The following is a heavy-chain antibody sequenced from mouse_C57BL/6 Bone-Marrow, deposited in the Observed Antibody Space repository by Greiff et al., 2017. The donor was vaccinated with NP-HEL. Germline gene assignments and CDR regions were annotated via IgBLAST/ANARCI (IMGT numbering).Heavy chain of an antibody. J-gene: IGHJ4*01. V-gene: IGHV1-15*01. CDR3: TGLGFYAMDY. CDR1: GYTFTDYE. D-gene: IGHD3-3*01. CDR2: IDPETGGT. Sequence: QVHVKQSGAELVRPGASVTLSCKASGYTFTDYEMHWVKQTPVHGLEWIGAIDPETGGTAYNQKFKGKAILTADKSSSTAYMELRSLTSEDSAVYYCTGLGFYAMDYWGQGTSVTVSS.